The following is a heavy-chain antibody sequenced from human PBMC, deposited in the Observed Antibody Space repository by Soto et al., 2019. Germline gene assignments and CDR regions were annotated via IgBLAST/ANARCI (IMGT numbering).Heavy chain of an antibody. V-gene: IGHV1-18*04. CDR1: GYTFTSHG. Sequence: ASVKVSCKTSGYTFTSHGISWVRWAPGRGLEWMGWISAYNGDTKYAQRVQDRVPMTTDTSTATAYIELRSLRFDDKDIYFCARNPWQADYFEGFDFWGQGTPVTVSS. D-gene: IGHD2-21*01. CDR2: ISAYNGDT. J-gene: IGHJ4*02. CDR3: ARNPWQADYFEGFDF.